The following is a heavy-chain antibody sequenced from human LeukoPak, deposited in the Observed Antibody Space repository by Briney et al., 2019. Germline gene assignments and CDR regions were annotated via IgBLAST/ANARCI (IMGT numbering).Heavy chain of an antibody. CDR1: GFTFSDYY. V-gene: IGHV3-11*01. CDR2: ISSSGSTM. CDR3: ARGYKFGAS. J-gene: IGHJ4*02. D-gene: IGHD3-16*01. Sequence: GGSLRLSCAASGFTFSDYYMSWIRQVPGRGLEWVSYISSSGSTMYYADSVKGRFTISRDNAKNSLYLQMTSLRAEDTAVYFCARGYKFGASWGQGTLVTVSS.